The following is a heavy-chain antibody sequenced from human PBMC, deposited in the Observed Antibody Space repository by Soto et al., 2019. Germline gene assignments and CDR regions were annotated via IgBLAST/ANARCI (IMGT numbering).Heavy chain of an antibody. CDR1: GGSISSYY. CDR2: IYYSGST. V-gene: IGHV4-59*01. CDR3: ARYSGYEYYFDY. J-gene: IGHJ4*02. Sequence: SETLSLTCTVSGGSISSYYWSWIRQPPGKGLEWIGYIYYSGSTNYNPSLKSRVTISVGTSKNQFSLKLSSVTAADTAVYYCARYSGYEYYFDYWGQGTLVTVSS. D-gene: IGHD5-12*01.